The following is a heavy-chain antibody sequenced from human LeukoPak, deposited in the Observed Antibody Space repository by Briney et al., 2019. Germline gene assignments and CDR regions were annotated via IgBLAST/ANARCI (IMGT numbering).Heavy chain of an antibody. J-gene: IGHJ4*02. CDR1: GGSISSGSYY. CDR2: IYTSGST. V-gene: IGHV4-61*02. Sequence: PSETLSLTCTVSGGSISSGSYYWSWIRQPAGKGLEWIGRIYTSGSTNYNPSLKSRVTISVDTSENQFSLKLSSVTAADTAVYYCARDGGRGNYYFDYWGQGTLVTVSS. CDR3: ARDGGRGNYYFDY. D-gene: IGHD3-16*01.